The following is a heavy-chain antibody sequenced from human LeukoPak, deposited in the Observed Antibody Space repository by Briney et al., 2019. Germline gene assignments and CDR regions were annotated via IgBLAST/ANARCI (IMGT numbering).Heavy chain of an antibody. CDR3: ARGGIAAAGATFGS. CDR1: GGSISNGGYS. V-gene: IGHV4-30-2*01. J-gene: IGHJ4*02. CDR2: IYQSGST. Sequence: PSQTLSLTCGVSGGSISNGGYSWRWIRQPPGKGLEWIGYIYQSGSTYYNPSLKSRVTISVDRSKNEFSLKLSSVTAADTAVYYCARGGIAAAGATFGSWGQGTLVTVSS. D-gene: IGHD6-13*01.